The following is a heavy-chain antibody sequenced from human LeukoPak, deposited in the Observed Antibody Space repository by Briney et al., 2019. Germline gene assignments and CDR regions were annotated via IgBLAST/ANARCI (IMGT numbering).Heavy chain of an antibody. CDR2: IYYSGST. CDR1: GYSISSYY. CDR3: ARTTEAHSWRTRYYDYYMDV. V-gene: IGHV4-59*01. J-gene: IGHJ6*03. D-gene: IGHD6-13*01. Sequence: PSETLSLTCTVSGYSISSYYWSWIRQPPGKGLEWIGYIYYSGSTNYNPSLKSRVTISVDTSKNQFSLKLSSVTAADTAVYYCARTTEAHSWRTRYYDYYMDVWGKGTTVTVSS.